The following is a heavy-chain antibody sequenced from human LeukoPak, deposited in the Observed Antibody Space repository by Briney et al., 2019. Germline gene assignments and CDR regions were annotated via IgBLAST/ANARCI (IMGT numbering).Heavy chain of an antibody. Sequence: TSETLSLTCTVSGGSISTHYWSWIRQPPGKGLKWVGFIFYSGSATYNPSLQSRVTISLDTPNTQFSLTLSSVTAADTAVYYCARVSVGGTGPDSWGQGALVTVAS. V-gene: IGHV4-59*11. CDR1: GGSISTHY. D-gene: IGHD1-14*01. J-gene: IGHJ5*01. CDR2: IFYSGSA. CDR3: ARVSVGGTGPDS.